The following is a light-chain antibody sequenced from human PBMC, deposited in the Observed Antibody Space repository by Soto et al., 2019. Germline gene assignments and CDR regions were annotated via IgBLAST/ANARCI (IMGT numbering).Light chain of an antibody. V-gene: IGKV1-5*01. CDR3: QHYHSYPWT. CDR1: QNIRNY. J-gene: IGKJ1*01. CDR2: DAS. Sequence: DIHMTQSPSSLSASVGDRVTFTCRASQNIRNYVAWYQQIPGKAPRLLIYDASSLESGVPSSFSGSGSGTEYTLKIPTLQHDDFAIYYCQHYHSYPWTCGQVIKVDIK.